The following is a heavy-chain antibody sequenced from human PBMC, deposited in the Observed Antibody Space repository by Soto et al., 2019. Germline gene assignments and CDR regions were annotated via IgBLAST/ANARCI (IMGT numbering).Heavy chain of an antibody. CDR3: ARGGTIFGVVTHLDY. V-gene: IGHV4-31*03. CDR1: GDSISSGGYY. J-gene: IGHJ4*02. CDR2: IYYSGST. D-gene: IGHD3-3*01. Sequence: QVQLQESGPGLVKPSQTLSLTCTVSGDSISSGGYYWTWIRQHLGKGLEWIGYIYYSGSTYYNPSLKSRVTISVDTSKNQFSLKLSSVTGADTAVYYCARGGTIFGVVTHLDYWGQGTLVTVSS.